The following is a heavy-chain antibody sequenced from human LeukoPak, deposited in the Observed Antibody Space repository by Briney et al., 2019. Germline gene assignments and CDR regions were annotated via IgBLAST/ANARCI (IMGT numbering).Heavy chain of an antibody. D-gene: IGHD3-10*01. CDR2: MNPNSGNT. CDR3: ARGVRFGELSVVRWFDP. V-gene: IGHV1-8*03. J-gene: IGHJ5*02. Sequence: ASVKVSCKASGYTFTGYYMHWVRQATGQGLEWMGWMNPNSGNTGYAQKFQGRVTITRNTSISTAYMELSSLRSEDTAVYYCARGVRFGELSVVRWFDPWGQGTLVTVSS. CDR1: GYTFTGYY.